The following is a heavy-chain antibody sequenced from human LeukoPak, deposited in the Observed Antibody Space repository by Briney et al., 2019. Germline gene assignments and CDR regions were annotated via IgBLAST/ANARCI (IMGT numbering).Heavy chain of an antibody. D-gene: IGHD3-10*01. V-gene: IGHV4-34*01. CDR2: INHSGST. Sequence: SETLSLTCAVYGGSFSGYYWSWIRQPPGKGLEWIGEINHSGSTNYNPSLKSQVSISIDTSKNQFSLKLSSVTAADTAVYYCARHMVRGVIVRHYYMDVWGKGTTVTISS. CDR3: ARHMVRGVIVRHYYMDV. J-gene: IGHJ6*03. CDR1: GGSFSGYY.